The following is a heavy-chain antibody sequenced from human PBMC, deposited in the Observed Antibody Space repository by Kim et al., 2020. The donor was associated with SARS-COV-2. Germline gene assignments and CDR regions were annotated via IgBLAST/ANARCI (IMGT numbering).Heavy chain of an antibody. CDR3: ARDGGRSSGWYEGGDY. CDR1: GFTFSSYA. Sequence: GGSLRLSCAASGFTFSSYAMHCVRQAPGKGLEWVAVISYDGSNKYYADSVKGRFTISRDNSKNTLYLQMNSLRAEDTAVYYCARDGGRSSGWYEGGDYWGQGTLVTVSS. CDR2: ISYDGSNK. D-gene: IGHD6-19*01. V-gene: IGHV3-30-3*01. J-gene: IGHJ4*02.